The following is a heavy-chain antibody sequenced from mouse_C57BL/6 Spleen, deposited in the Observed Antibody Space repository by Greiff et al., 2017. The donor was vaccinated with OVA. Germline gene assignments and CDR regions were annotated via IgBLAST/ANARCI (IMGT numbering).Heavy chain of an antibody. J-gene: IGHJ2*01. Sequence: EVQLQESGPELVKPGASVKISCKASGYSFTGYYMNWVKQSPEKSLEWIGEINPSTGGTTYNQKFKAKATLTVDKSSSTAYMQIKSLTSEDSAVYYCASGWDYWGQGTTLTVSS. CDR1: GYSFTGYY. D-gene: IGHD1-1*02. CDR3: ASGWDY. CDR2: INPSTGGT. V-gene: IGHV1-42*01.